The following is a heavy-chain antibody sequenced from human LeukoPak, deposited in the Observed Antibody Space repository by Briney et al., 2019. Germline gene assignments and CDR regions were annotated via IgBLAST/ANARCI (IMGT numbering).Heavy chain of an antibody. Sequence: ASVTVSCKASGCTFSSHDINWVRQATGQELEWMGWINPDSGNTGYAQKLQGRVTMTTDTSTSTAYMELRSLRSDDTAVYYCARDKNKVVVVAATEEFDPWGQGTLVTVSS. CDR3: ARDKNKVVVVAATEEFDP. V-gene: IGHV1-8*01. J-gene: IGHJ5*02. D-gene: IGHD2-15*01. CDR1: GCTFSSHD. CDR2: INPDSGNT.